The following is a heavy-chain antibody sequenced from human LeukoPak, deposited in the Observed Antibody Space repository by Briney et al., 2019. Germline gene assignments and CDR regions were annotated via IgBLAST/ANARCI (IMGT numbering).Heavy chain of an antibody. CDR1: GFTVSSSY. D-gene: IGHD5-18*01. J-gene: IGHJ4*02. CDR2: IYSGGST. V-gene: IGHV3-66*01. Sequence: GGSLRLSCAASGFTVSSSYMSWVRQAPGKVLEWVSVIYSGGSTYYADSVKGRFTISRDNSKNTLYLQMNSLRAEDTAVYYCARGGYSYGWYYFGYWGQGTLVTVSS. CDR3: ARGGYSYGWYYFGY.